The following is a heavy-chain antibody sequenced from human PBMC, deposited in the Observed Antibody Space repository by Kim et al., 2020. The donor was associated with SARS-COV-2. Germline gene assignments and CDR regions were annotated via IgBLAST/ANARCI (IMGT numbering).Heavy chain of an antibody. CDR3: ARDQVLLWFGELYNWFDP. J-gene: IGHJ5*02. D-gene: IGHD3-10*01. CDR2: ISSSSSYT. Sequence: GGSLRLSCAASGFTFSDYYMSWIRQAPGKGLEWVSYISSSSSYTNYADSVKGRFTISRDNAKNSLYLQMNSPRAEDTAVYYCARDQVLLWFGELYNWFDPWGQGTLVTVSS. CDR1: GFTFSDYY. V-gene: IGHV3-11*06.